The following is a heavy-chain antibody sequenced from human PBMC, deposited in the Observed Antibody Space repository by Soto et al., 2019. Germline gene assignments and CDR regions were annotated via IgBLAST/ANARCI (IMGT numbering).Heavy chain of an antibody. Sequence: ASVKVSCKASGYTFTGYYMHWVRQAPGQGLEWMGWINPNSGGTNYAQKFQGWVTMTRDTSISTAYMELSRLRSDDTAVYYCARASGPFRGWYHYWGQGTLVTVSS. CDR3: ARASGPFRGWYHY. J-gene: IGHJ4*02. CDR1: GYTFTGYY. D-gene: IGHD6-19*01. CDR2: INPNSGGT. V-gene: IGHV1-2*04.